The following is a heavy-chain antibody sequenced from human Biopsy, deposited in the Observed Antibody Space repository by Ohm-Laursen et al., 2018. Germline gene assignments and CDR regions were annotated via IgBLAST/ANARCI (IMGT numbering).Heavy chain of an antibody. J-gene: IGHJ4*02. V-gene: IGHV1-18*01. Sequence: ASVKVSCKGSGYIFTSFGVSWVRQAPGHGLEWMGWVSTYNGNTEYEQKFQGRVTMTTDTSANTAYMELRSLRSGDTAVYFCARVREGGLLDYWGQGILVTVSS. CDR3: ARVREGGLLDY. D-gene: IGHD3-16*01. CDR1: GYIFTSFG. CDR2: VSTYNGNT.